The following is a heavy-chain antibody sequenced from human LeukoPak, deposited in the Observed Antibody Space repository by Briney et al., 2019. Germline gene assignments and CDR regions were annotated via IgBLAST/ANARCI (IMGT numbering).Heavy chain of an antibody. V-gene: IGHV3-30-3*01. Sequence: GGSLRLSCAASGFTVSSNYMSWVRQAPGKGLEWVVVISYDGSTKDYADSVKGRFTISRDNSKNTLYLQMNRLRVEDTAVYYCARTWYSSGWYDSWGQGTLVTVSS. CDR2: ISYDGSTK. D-gene: IGHD6-19*01. J-gene: IGHJ5*01. CDR3: ARTWYSSGWYDS. CDR1: GFTVSSNY.